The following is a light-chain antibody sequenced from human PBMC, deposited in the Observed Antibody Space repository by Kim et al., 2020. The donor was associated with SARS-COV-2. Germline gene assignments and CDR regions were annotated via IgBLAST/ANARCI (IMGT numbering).Light chain of an antibody. CDR3: QQYGSSPYT. V-gene: IGKV3-20*01. CDR2: GAS. CDR1: QSVSSSY. J-gene: IGKJ2*01. Sequence: LPPGERATLSCRASQSVSSSYLAWYQQKPGQAPRLLIYGASSRATGIPDRFSGSGSGTDFTLTISRLEPEDFAVYYCQQYGSSPYTFGQGTKLEIK.